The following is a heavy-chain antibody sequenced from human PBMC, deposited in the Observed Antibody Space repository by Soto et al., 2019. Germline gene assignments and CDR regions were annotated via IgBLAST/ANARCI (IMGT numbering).Heavy chain of an antibody. CDR3: SRTTVVTTGSYYYYYGMDV. CDR1: GDSVSSNSAA. Sequence: SQNLSLTCAISGDSVSSNSAAWNWIRQSPSRDLKWLGRTYYRSKWYNDYAVSVKSRITINPNTSKNQFSLQLNSVTPEDTAVYYCSRTTVVTTGSYYYYYGMDVWGQGTTVTV. CDR2: TYYRSKWYN. J-gene: IGHJ6*02. D-gene: IGHD4-17*01. V-gene: IGHV6-1*01.